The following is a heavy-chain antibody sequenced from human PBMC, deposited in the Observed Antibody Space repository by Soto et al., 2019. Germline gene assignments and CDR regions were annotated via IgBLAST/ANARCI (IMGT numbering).Heavy chain of an antibody. Sequence: ETLSLTCTVSGGSISSSSYYWGWIRQPPGKGLEWIGTSSYSGSTYYNPSLKSRVTISVDTSKNQFSLRLSSVTAADTAVYYCANLYGDYVSYWGQGTLVTVSS. CDR3: ANLYGDYVSY. CDR2: SSYSGST. J-gene: IGHJ4*02. V-gene: IGHV4-39*01. D-gene: IGHD4-17*01. CDR1: GGSISSSSYY.